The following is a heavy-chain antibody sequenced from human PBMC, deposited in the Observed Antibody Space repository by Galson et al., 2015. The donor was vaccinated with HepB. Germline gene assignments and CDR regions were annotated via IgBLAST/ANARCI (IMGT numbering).Heavy chain of an antibody. Sequence: SVKVSCKASGGTFSSYTISWVRQAPGQGLEWMGRIIPILGIANYAQKFQGRVTITADKSTSTAYMELSSLRSEDTAVYYCAREAQEEWEPYDAFDIWGQGTMVTVSS. CDR2: IIPILGIA. CDR3: AREAQEEWEPYDAFDI. J-gene: IGHJ3*02. CDR1: GGTFSSYT. D-gene: IGHD1-26*01. V-gene: IGHV1-69*04.